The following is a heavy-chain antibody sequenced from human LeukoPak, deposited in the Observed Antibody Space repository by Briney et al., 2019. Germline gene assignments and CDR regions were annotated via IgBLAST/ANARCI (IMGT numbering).Heavy chain of an antibody. CDR2: ISGSGGTT. CDR1: GFTFSSYA. V-gene: IGHV3-23*01. D-gene: IGHD5-18*01. Sequence: HAGGSLRLSCAASGFTFSSYAMSWVRQAPGKGLEWVSAISGSGGTTYSAGSVKGRFTISRDNSKNTLYLQMNSLRAEDTAVYYCAKDVDAAPRHFDYWGQGTLVTVSS. CDR3: AKDVDAAPRHFDY. J-gene: IGHJ4*02.